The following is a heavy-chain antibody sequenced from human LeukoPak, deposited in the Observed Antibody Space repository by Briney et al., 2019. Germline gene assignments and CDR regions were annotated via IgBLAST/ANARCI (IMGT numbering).Heavy chain of an antibody. D-gene: IGHD4-17*01. J-gene: IGHJ4*02. Sequence: GGSLRLSCVASGFTFSSYWMHWVRQAPGKGLVWVSRINSDGRSSTSYADSVKGRFIISRDNAKNTLYLQMNSLRAEDTAVYYCARGDYGELDYWGQGTLVTVSS. CDR1: GFTFSSYW. CDR3: ARGDYGELDY. CDR2: INSDGRSST. V-gene: IGHV3-74*01.